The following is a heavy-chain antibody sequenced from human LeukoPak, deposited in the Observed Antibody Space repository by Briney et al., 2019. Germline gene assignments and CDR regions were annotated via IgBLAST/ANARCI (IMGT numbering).Heavy chain of an antibody. D-gene: IGHD6-19*01. CDR1: GYTFTSYG. Sequence: GASVKVSCKASGYTFTSYGISWVRQAPGQGLEWMGWISAYNGNTNYAQNLQGRVTMTTDTSTSTAYMELRSLRSDDTAVYYCARDINPYISGWYRPLDYWGQGTLVTVSS. CDR3: ARDINPYISGWYRPLDY. V-gene: IGHV1-18*01. CDR2: ISAYNGNT. J-gene: IGHJ4*02.